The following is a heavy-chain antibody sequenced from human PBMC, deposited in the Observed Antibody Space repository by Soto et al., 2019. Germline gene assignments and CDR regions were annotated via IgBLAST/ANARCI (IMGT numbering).Heavy chain of an antibody. CDR1: GFTFSGYA. D-gene: IGHD3-10*01. J-gene: IGHJ6*02. V-gene: IGHV3-23*01. CDR3: AKGYSMVRGVITAPYYYYGMDV. Sequence: GGSLRLSCAASGFTFSGYAMSWVRQAPGKGLEWVSAISGSGGSTYYADSVKGRFTISRDNSKNTLYLQMNSLRAEDTAVYYCAKGYSMVRGVITAPYYYYGMDVWGQGTTVTVSS. CDR2: ISGSGGST.